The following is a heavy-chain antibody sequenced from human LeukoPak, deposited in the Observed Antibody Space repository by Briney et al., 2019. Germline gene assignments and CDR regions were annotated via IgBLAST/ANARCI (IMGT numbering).Heavy chain of an antibody. CDR1: GFTFSSYS. D-gene: IGHD2-2*01. V-gene: IGHV3-21*01. J-gene: IGHJ4*02. CDR3: ARGFGNYCSSTSCYLGY. CDR2: ISSSSSYI. Sequence: KSGGSLRLSCAASGFTFSSYSMNWVRQAPGKGLEWVSSISSSSSYIYYADSVKGRFTISRDNAKNSLYLQMNSLRAEDTAVYYCARGFGNYCSSTSCYLGYWGQGTLVTVSS.